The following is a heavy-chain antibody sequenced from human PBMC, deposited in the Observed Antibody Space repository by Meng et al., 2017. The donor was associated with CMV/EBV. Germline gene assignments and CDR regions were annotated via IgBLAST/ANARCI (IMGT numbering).Heavy chain of an antibody. V-gene: IGHV4-59*01. Sequence: SCPVSGGSISSYYWSWIRQPPGKGLEWIGYIYYSGSTNYNPSLKSRVTISVDTSKNQFSLKLSSVTAADTAVYYCARGSYCGGDCPNYYYYYGMDVWGQGTTVTVSS. J-gene: IGHJ6*02. CDR2: IYYSGST. CDR3: ARGSYCGGDCPNYYYYYGMDV. CDR1: GGSISSYY. D-gene: IGHD2-21*01.